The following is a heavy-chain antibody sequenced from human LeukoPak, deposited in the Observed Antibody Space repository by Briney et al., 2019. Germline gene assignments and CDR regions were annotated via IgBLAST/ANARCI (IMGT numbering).Heavy chain of an antibody. Sequence: SETLSLTCDVSGGSIDSTNWWNWVRQPPGKGLEWIGEIHHDGRINYNPSLKSRVTLSVDKSKNQFSLRLNSVTAADTAMYYCARSHDHLWGNYPDFWGQGTLVTVSS. CDR3: ARSHDHLWGNYPDF. CDR1: GGSIDSTNW. CDR2: IHHDGRI. J-gene: IGHJ4*02. V-gene: IGHV4/OR15-8*01. D-gene: IGHD3-16*02.